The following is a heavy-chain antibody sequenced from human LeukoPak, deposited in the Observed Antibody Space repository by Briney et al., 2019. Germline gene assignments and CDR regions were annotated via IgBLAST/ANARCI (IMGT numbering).Heavy chain of an antibody. CDR2: INPNSGGT. CDR3: ARGYPNYYYYYYMDV. V-gene: IGHV1-2*06. J-gene: IGHJ6*03. D-gene: IGHD1-26*01. CDR1: GYTFTGYY. Sequence: ASVKVSCKASGYTFTGYYMHWVRQAPGQRLEWMGRINPNSGGTNYAQKFQGRVTITRDTSISTAYMELSRLRSDDTAVYYCARGYPNYYYYYYMDVWGKGTTVTVSS.